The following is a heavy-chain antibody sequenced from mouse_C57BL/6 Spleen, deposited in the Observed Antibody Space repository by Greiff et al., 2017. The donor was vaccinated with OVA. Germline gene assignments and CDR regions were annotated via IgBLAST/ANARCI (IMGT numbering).Heavy chain of an antibody. CDR3: ARSSILYGNYDGCAY. J-gene: IGHJ3*01. D-gene: IGHD2-1*01. CDR2: INPSTGGT. Sequence: VQLQQSGPELVKPGASVKISCKASGYSFTGYYMNWVKQSPEKSLEWIGEINPSTGGTPYNQKFKAKATLTVDKSSSTAYMQLKSLTSEDSAVYYCARSSILYGNYDGCAYWGQGTLVTVSA. V-gene: IGHV1-42*01. CDR1: GYSFTGYY.